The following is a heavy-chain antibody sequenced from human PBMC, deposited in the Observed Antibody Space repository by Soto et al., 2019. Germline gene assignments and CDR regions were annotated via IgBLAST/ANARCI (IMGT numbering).Heavy chain of an antibody. Sequence: GXSVKVSCKASVGTFSSYASSWVRQAPGQGLEWMGGIIPIFGSANCAQKFQGRVTITADESTSTSYMDLSSLRSEDTAVYYCARDLKRYYDSSGYGYYYYGMDVWGQGPTVTVSS. CDR3: ARDLKRYYDSSGYGYYYYGMDV. CDR2: IIPIFGSA. D-gene: IGHD3-22*01. V-gene: IGHV1-69*13. J-gene: IGHJ6*02. CDR1: VGTFSSYA.